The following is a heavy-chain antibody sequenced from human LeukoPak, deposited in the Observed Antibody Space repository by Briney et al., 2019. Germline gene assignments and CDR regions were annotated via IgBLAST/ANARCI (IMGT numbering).Heavy chain of an antibody. V-gene: IGHV3-48*03. CDR1: GFTFSSYE. Sequence: GGSLRLSCAASGFTFSSYEMNWVRQAPGKGLEWVSYISSSGSTIYYADSVKGRFTISRDNAKNSLYLQMNSLRAEDTAVYYCARVNIVVVTDTPDYFDYWGQGTLVTVSS. J-gene: IGHJ4*02. D-gene: IGHD2-21*02. CDR3: ARVNIVVVTDTPDYFDY. CDR2: ISSSGSTI.